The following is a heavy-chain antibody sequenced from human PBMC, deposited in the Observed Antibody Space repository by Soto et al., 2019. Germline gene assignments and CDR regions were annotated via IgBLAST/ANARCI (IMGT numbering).Heavy chain of an antibody. Sequence: PGESLKISCKGSGYSFTNYWIGWVRQVPGKGLECMGIIWPSDSDTRYSPSFQGQVTIFGDKSINTAYLQWSSLKASDTAMYYCARTVYYYDSSGYPPDPYYYYGLDGWGQGTTVTVSS. CDR2: IWPSDSDT. J-gene: IGHJ6*02. CDR1: GYSFTNYW. CDR3: ARTVYYYDSSGYPPDPYYYYGLDG. D-gene: IGHD3-22*01. V-gene: IGHV5-51*01.